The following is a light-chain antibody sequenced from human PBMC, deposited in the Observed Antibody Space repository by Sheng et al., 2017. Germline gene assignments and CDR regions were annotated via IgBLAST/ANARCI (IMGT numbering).Light chain of an antibody. CDR1: QGISNY. Sequence: DIQMTQSPSSLSASVGDRVTITCRASQGISNYLAWYQQKPGKAPKLLIYAASGLQTGVPSRFSGSGSGTDFSLSIDNLQPEDFAVYYCQQTFSTPQRTFGPGTKVEIK. CDR2: AAS. V-gene: IGKV1-39*01. J-gene: IGKJ1*01. CDR3: QQTFSTPQRT.